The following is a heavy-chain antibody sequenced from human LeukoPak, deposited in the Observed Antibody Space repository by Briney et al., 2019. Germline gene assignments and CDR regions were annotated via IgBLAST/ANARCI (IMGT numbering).Heavy chain of an antibody. J-gene: IGHJ4*02. CDR1: GFTFSNAW. D-gene: IGHD3-16*02. CDR2: IKSKTDGGTT. CDR3: TTDQGERIMITFGGVIVNDY. V-gene: IGHV3-15*01. Sequence: PGGSLRLSCAASGFTFSNAWMSWVRQAPGKGLEWVGRIKSKTDGGTTDYAAPVKGRFTISRDDSKNTLYLQMNSLKTEDTAVCYCTTDQGERIMITFGGVIVNDYWGQGTLVTVSS.